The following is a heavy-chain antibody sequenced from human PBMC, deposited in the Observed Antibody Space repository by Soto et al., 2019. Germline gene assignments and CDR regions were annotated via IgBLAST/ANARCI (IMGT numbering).Heavy chain of an antibody. Sequence: QLQLQASGPGLVKPSETLSLTCTVSGGSISSSTYYWGWIRQPPGKGLEWIGSIYYSGSTYYNPSLKGRVTISVETSKNQFSLKLSSVTATDTAVYYCARPLRGYNYGEFDYWGQGTLVTVSS. CDR2: IYYSGST. CDR1: GGSISSSTYY. CDR3: ARPLRGYNYGEFDY. J-gene: IGHJ4*02. D-gene: IGHD5-18*01. V-gene: IGHV4-39*01.